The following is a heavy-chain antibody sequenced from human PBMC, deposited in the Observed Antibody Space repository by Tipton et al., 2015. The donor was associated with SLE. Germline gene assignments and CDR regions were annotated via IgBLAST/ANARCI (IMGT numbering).Heavy chain of an antibody. CDR3: ARDEYRYDATGYHLLGHFDF. V-gene: IGHV4-59*11. J-gene: IGHJ4*02. CDR1: GDSITNHY. D-gene: IGHD3-22*01. Sequence: TLSLTCTVSGDSITNHYWSWIRQSPGKGLEWIGSVYSSGDTFYNPSLKGRVTISVDASTNQFSLKLRSVTAADTAVYYCARDEYRYDATGYHLLGHFDFWGQGTLVTVSS. CDR2: VYSSGDT.